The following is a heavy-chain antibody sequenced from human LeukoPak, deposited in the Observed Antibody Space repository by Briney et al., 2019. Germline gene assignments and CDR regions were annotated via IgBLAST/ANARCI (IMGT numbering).Heavy chain of an antibody. Sequence: PSETLSLTCAVYGGSFSGYYWSWIRQPPGKGLEWIGEINHSGSTNYNPSLKSRVTISVDTSKNQFSLKLSSVTAADTAVYYCARQSIDYIWGSYRLPPNNAAFDIWGQGTMVTVSS. CDR2: INHSGST. CDR3: ARQSIDYIWGSYRLPPNNAAFDI. D-gene: IGHD3-16*02. V-gene: IGHV4-34*01. J-gene: IGHJ3*02. CDR1: GGSFSGYY.